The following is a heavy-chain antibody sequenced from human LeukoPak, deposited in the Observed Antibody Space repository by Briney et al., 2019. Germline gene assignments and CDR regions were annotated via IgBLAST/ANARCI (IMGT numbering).Heavy chain of an antibody. Sequence: PSETLSLTCTVSGGSISSSSYFWGWIRQPPGKGLERLGIIYYSGTTYYNPSLKSRVTISVDTSKNQLSLKLSSVTAADTAVYYCARRGLYGSSPFDPWGQGTLVTVSS. CDR3: ARRGLYGSSPFDP. V-gene: IGHV4-39*01. D-gene: IGHD2-2*01. CDR1: GGSISSSSYF. CDR2: IYYSGTT. J-gene: IGHJ5*02.